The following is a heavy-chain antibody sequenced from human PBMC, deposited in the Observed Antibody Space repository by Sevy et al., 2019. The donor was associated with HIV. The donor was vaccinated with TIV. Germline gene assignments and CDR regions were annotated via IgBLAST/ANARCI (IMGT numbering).Heavy chain of an antibody. V-gene: IGHV3-33*01. Sequence: GGSLRLSCVASGFTFSSYGMHWVRQAPGKGLEWVAVIWYDGSNKYYADSVKGRFTISRDNSKNTLYLQMNSLRAEDTAVYYCARGRLIVATTKGPDAFDIWGQGTMVTVSS. CDR3: ARGRLIVATTKGPDAFDI. CDR2: IWYDGSNK. J-gene: IGHJ3*02. D-gene: IGHD5-12*01. CDR1: GFTFSSYG.